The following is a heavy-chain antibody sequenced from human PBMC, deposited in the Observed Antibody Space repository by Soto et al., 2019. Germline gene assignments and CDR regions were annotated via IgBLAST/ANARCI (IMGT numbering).Heavy chain of an antibody. D-gene: IGHD1-1*01. CDR3: AKGHGQNGNFDY. Sequence: EVQLLESGGGSVQPGGSLRLSCAASGFTFSSYAMHWVRRPPGKGLEWVSSISGSGGTAYYADSVKGRFSISRDSLVYTLYLQMNSLRAEDTAVYYCAKGHGQNGNFDYWGQGTLVTVSP. CDR1: GFTFSSYA. V-gene: IGHV3-23*01. J-gene: IGHJ4*02. CDR2: ISGSGGTA.